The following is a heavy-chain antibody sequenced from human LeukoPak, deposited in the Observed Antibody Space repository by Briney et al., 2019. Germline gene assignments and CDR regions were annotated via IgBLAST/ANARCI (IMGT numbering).Heavy chain of an antibody. CDR2: INPNSGGT. CDR3: ARVGDGYNRGDYYYYGMDV. D-gene: IGHD5-24*01. Sequence: ASVKVSCKASGYTFTGDYMHWVRQAPGQGLEWMGWINPNSGGTNYAQKFQGWVTMTRDTSISTAYMELSRLRSDDTAVYYCARVGDGYNRGDYYYYGMDVWGQGTTVTVSS. V-gene: IGHV1-2*04. CDR1: GYTFTGDY. J-gene: IGHJ6*02.